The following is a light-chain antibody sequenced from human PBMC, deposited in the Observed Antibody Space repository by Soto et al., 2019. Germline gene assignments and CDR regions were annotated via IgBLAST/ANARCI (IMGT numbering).Light chain of an antibody. Sequence: DIQMTQSPSSLSASVGDRVTITCQASQDISNYLNWYQQKPGKAPKLLIYDASNLETGVPSRFSGSGCGTDFTFTISSLQAEDIATYYCQQYNNLPVTFGGGTKVEIK. CDR1: QDISNY. CDR2: DAS. J-gene: IGKJ4*01. CDR3: QQYNNLPVT. V-gene: IGKV1-33*01.